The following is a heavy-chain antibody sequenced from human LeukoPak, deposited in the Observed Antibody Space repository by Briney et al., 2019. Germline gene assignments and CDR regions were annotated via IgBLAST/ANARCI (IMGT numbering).Heavy chain of an antibody. CDR3: ASLARRVYVEYYFDY. CDR2: ISSSSSYT. D-gene: IGHD2-8*01. V-gene: IGHV3-11*03. Sequence: GGSLRLSCAASGFTFSDYYMSWIRQAPGKGLEWVSYISSSSSYTNYADSVKGRFTISRDNAKNSLYLQMNSLRAEDTAVYYCASLARRVYVEYYFDYWGQGTLVTVSS. J-gene: IGHJ4*02. CDR1: GFTFSDYY.